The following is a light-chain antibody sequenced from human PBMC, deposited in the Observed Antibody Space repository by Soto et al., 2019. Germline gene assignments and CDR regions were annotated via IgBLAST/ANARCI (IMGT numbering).Light chain of an antibody. V-gene: IGLV2-11*01. Sequence: QSALTQPRSVSGSPGQSVTISCTGTSSDVGGYDYVSWYQQHPGRAPKVMIYDVSKRPSGVPNRFSGSKSGNTASLTISGLQTEDEADYYCCSYAGSSTYVFGTGTKLTVL. J-gene: IGLJ1*01. CDR1: SSDVGGYDY. CDR2: DVS. CDR3: CSYAGSSTYV.